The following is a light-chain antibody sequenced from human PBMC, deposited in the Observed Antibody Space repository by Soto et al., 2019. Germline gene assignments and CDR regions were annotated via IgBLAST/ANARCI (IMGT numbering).Light chain of an antibody. CDR3: MQSIQSTPT. CDR2: QVS. CDR1: QCLLHSDGKTY. V-gene: IGKV2D-29*01. J-gene: IGKJ1*01. Sequence: DIVMTQSPLSLYVTAGQPASFSCKSTQCLLHSDGKTYLYWYLQRPGQPPQLLIYQVSNRLSGVPDRFSGSGSGTDFTLTISRLEAEDVGVYYGMQSIQSTPTFGQGTKVEIK.